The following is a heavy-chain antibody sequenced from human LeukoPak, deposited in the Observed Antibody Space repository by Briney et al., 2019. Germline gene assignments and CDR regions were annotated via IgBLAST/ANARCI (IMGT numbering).Heavy chain of an antibody. Sequence: NTSQTLSLTCTVSGDSISSGDYYWSWIRQPAGKGLEWIGRISSSGSTNYNPSLKSRVTISVDTSMNQFSLKLSSVTAADTAVYFCARGPYSYDSSGAFDIWGQGTMVTVSS. D-gene: IGHD3-22*01. CDR2: ISSSGST. V-gene: IGHV4-61*02. CDR1: GDSISSGDYY. J-gene: IGHJ3*02. CDR3: ARGPYSYDSSGAFDI.